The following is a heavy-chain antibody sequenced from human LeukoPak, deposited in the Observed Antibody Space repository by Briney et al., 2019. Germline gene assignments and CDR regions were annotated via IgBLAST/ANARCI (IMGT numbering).Heavy chain of an antibody. CDR2: IHPNSGGT. CDR3: ARGTAAVVGIDY. D-gene: IGHD6-13*01. CDR1: GYTFTGYY. J-gene: IGHJ4*02. Sequence: ASVKVSCKASGYTFTGYYMHWVRQAPGQGLEWMGWIHPNSGGTNYAQKFQGRVTMTRDTSISTAYMELSRLRSDDTAVYYCARGTAAVVGIDYWGQGTLVTVSS. V-gene: IGHV1-2*02.